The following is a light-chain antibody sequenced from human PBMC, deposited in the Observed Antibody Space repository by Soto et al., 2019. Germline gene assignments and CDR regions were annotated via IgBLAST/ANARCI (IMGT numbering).Light chain of an antibody. CDR3: CSYAGYYTLL. J-gene: IGLJ2*01. V-gene: IGLV2-11*01. CDR1: TSDIGAYNY. Sequence: QSALTQPRSVSGSPGQSVTISCTGTTSDIGAYNYVSWYQQHPGKAPKLIIYGVSKRPSGVPERFSGSKSDSTASLTISGLQDEDEADYYCCSYAGYYTLLFGGGTKLTDL. CDR2: GVS.